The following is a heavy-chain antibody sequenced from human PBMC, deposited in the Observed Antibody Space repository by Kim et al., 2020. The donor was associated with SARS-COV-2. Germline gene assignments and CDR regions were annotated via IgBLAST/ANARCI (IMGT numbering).Heavy chain of an antibody. V-gene: IGHV3-30*01. D-gene: IGHD1-26*01. Sequence: KYYADSVKGRFTISRDNSKNTLYLQMNSLRAEDTAVYYCARLSGSSGFDYWGQGTLVTVSS. CDR2: K. CDR3: ARLSGSSGFDY. J-gene: IGHJ4*02.